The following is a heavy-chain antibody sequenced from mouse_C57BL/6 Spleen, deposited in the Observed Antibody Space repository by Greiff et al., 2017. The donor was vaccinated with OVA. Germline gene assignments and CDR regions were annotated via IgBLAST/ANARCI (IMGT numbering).Heavy chain of an antibody. CDR3: ASEGGNSPWLAY. Sequence: VQLQQSGAELVKPGASVKISCKASGYAFSSYWMNWVKQRPGKGLEWIGQIYPGDGDTNYNGKFKGKATLTADKSSSTAYMQLSSLTSEDSVVYFCASEGGNSPWLAYGGQGTLVTVSA. CDR2: IYPGDGDT. V-gene: IGHV1-80*01. D-gene: IGHD2-1*01. J-gene: IGHJ3*01. CDR1: GYAFSSYW.